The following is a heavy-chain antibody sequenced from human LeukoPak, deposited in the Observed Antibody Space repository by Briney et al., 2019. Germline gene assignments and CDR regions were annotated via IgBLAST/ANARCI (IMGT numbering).Heavy chain of an antibody. CDR2: ILADADAGKA. CDR1: GFTFGGFT. V-gene: IGHV3-23*01. D-gene: IGHD3-16*01. J-gene: IGHJ4*02. CDR3: ARDGGKETRGRGLQLLWDY. Sequence: GGSLRLSCAASGFTFGGFTMAWVRQTPGRGLEWLSGILADADAGKAYYADSVKGRFTIYRDNSKNTLYLQMNNLRADDTAVYYCARDGGKETRGRGLQLLWDYWGQGTLVTVSS.